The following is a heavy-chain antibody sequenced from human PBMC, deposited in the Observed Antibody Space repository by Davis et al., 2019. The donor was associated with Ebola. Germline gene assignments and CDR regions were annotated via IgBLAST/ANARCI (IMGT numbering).Heavy chain of an antibody. CDR3: VRWNDL. D-gene: IGHD1-1*01. CDR1: GFTVSSNH. J-gene: IGHJ5*02. V-gene: IGHV3-74*01. CDR2: INNDGTII. Sequence: HTGGSLRLSCVVSGFTVSSNHMSWVRQAPGKGLVWVSRINNDGTIISYADSVRGRFSISRDNAQNTLFLQMNNLRADDTAVYYCVRWNDLWGQGTLVTVS.